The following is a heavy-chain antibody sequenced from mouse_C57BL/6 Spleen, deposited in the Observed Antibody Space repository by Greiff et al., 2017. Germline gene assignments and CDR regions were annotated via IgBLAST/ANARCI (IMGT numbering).Heavy chain of an antibody. CDR2: FYPGSGSI. Sequence: VQLQQSGAELVKPGASVKLSCKASGYTFTEYTIHWVKQRPGQGLEWIGWFYPGSGSIKYNEKFKDKATLAADKSSSTVYMELSRLTSEASAVFFWARHGPYDGCLDYWGQGTTLTVSS. J-gene: IGHJ2*01. V-gene: IGHV1-62-2*01. CDR1: GYTFTEYT. CDR3: ARHGPYDGCLDY. D-gene: IGHD2-3*01.